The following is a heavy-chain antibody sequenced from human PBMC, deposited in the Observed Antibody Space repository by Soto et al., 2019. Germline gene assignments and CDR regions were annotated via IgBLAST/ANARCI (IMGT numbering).Heavy chain of an antibody. J-gene: IGHJ5*02. CDR2: IISTGIST. D-gene: IGHD4-17*01. CDR3: AKGNYGDYGGFDP. Sequence: EVQILESGGGLIQPGGSLRLSCAASGFSFSTFAMTWVRQAPGKGLEWVSTIISTGISTYYADSVKGRFTISRANSKNTLYLQMTSLRAEDSAVYYCAKGNYGDYGGFDPWGQGTLVTVSS. CDR1: GFSFSTFA. V-gene: IGHV3-23*01.